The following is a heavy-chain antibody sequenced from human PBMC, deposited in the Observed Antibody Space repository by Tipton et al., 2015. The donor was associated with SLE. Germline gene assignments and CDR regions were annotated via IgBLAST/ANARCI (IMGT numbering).Heavy chain of an antibody. J-gene: IGHJ4*02. V-gene: IGHV3-9*03. CDR2: IRWNSDIV. CDR3: AKESLVRGFDH. D-gene: IGHD6-6*01. Sequence: SLRLSCAGSGFSFDDYVMHGVRQAPGKGLEWVSGIRWNSDIVGYADSVKGRFTISRDNAKNSLFLQMNSLRAEDMALYYCAKESLVRGFDHWGQGALVAVSS. CDR1: GFSFDDYV.